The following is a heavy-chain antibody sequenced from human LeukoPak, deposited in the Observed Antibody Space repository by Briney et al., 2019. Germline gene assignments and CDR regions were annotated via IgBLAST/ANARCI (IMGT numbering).Heavy chain of an antibody. CDR2: LYSGGST. CDR3: ARDKETFAFDI. CDR1: GFTVTSIY. J-gene: IGHJ3*02. V-gene: IGHV3-53*01. Sequence: GGSLRLSCAPSGFTVTSIYMSWVRHAPGGGLGWVSVLYSGGSTYYADSVKGPFTISRDNSKNTVYLQMNSLRGEDPAVFYCARDKETFAFDIWGQGTMVTVSS.